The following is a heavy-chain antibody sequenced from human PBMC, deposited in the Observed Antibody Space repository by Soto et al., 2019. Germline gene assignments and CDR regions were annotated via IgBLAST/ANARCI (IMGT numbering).Heavy chain of an antibody. Sequence: SETLSLSCTVSGGSISSSPYNWGWIRQPPKKGLEWIGTISYSATTYYNTSLKSRVTMSVDTSKNQFSLKLSSVTAADTAVYYCARHPTGFPNWFDSWGQGTLVTVSS. CDR3: ARHPTGFPNWFDS. CDR1: GGSISSSPYN. V-gene: IGHV4-39*01. D-gene: IGHD1-1*01. CDR2: ISYSATT. J-gene: IGHJ5*01.